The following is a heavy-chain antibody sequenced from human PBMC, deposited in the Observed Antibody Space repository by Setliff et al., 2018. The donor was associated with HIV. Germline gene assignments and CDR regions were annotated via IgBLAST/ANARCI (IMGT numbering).Heavy chain of an antibody. V-gene: IGHV4-4*09. Sequence: SETLSLTCTVSGDTDFYWNWIRQPPGKGLEWIGYIHASGKTNYNPSLKSRVTISVDTSKNQLSLKLSSVTAADTAVYYCARDKGYYYMDVWGKGITVTVSS. CDR1: GDTDFY. CDR2: IHASGKT. CDR3: ARDKGYYYMDV. J-gene: IGHJ6*03.